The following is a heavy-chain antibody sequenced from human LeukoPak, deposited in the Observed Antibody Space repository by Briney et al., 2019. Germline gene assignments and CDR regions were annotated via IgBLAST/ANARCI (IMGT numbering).Heavy chain of an antibody. D-gene: IGHD3-22*01. Sequence: PSETLSLTCTVSGGSISSYYWSWIRQPPGKGLEWIGYIYYSGSTNYNPSLKSRVTISVDTSKNQFSLKLSSVTAADTAVYYCARDKYYDSSGYYYRDAFDIWGQGTMVTVSS. CDR1: GGSISSYY. J-gene: IGHJ3*02. V-gene: IGHV4-59*01. CDR3: ARDKYYDSSGYYYRDAFDI. CDR2: IYYSGST.